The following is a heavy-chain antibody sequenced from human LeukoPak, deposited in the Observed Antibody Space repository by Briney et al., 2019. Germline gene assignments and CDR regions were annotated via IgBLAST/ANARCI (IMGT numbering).Heavy chain of an antibody. CDR1: GGSISSGGYF. V-gene: IGHV4-30-4*07. CDR2: IYNSGST. CDR3: ARSDYYDSSGYYGLDY. J-gene: IGHJ4*02. Sequence: SETLSLTCAVSGGSISSGGYFWSWIRQPPGKGLEWIGYIYNSGSTNYNPSLKSRVTISVDTSKNQFSLKLSSVTAADTAVYYCARSDYYDSSGYYGLDYWGQGTLVTVSS. D-gene: IGHD3-22*01.